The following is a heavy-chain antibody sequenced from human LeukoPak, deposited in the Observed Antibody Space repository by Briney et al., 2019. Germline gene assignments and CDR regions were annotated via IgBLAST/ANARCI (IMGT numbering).Heavy chain of an antibody. CDR2: FDPEYGKT. V-gene: IGHV1-24*01. CDR3: AVVIALAGKSNHQFDY. D-gene: IGHD6-19*01. J-gene: IGHJ4*02. CDR1: GYSLIELS. Sequence: GASVKVSCKVSGYSLIELSMHWVRQAPGKGLEWMGGFDPEYGKTMYAQKFQGRVTMTEDTSTDTAYMDLTSLRSEDTAIYFCAVVIALAGKSNHQFDYWGQGTLVTVSS.